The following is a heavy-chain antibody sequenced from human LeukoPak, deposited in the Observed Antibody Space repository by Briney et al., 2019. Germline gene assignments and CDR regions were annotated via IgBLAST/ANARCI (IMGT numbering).Heavy chain of an antibody. CDR2: IKQDGSEK. V-gene: IGHV3-7*01. Sequence: GGPLRLSCAASGVTFSSYWMSWVRQAPGKGLEWVGNIKQDGSEKYYVDSVKGRFTISRDNAKNSLYLQMNSLRAEDTAVYYCASHSSSSRYNWCDPWGQGTLVTVSS. J-gene: IGHJ5*02. CDR1: GVTFSSYW. CDR3: ASHSSSSRYNWCDP. D-gene: IGHD6-6*01.